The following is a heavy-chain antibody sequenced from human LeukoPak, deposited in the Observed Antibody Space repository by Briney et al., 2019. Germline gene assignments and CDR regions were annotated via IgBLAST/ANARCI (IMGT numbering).Heavy chain of an antibody. CDR2: ISGSGGNT. Sequence: GGSLRLSCAASGFTFSSYAMNWVRQAPGKGLEWVSSISGSGGNTYYADSVKGRFTISRDNSKNTLYLQMNSLRAEDTAVYYCARGLSGYSSSLGYWGQGTLVTVSS. V-gene: IGHV3-23*01. J-gene: IGHJ4*02. CDR1: GFTFSSYA. D-gene: IGHD6-6*01. CDR3: ARGLSGYSSSLGY.